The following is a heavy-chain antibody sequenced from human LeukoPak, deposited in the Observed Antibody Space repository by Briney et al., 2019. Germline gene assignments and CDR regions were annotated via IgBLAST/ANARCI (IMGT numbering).Heavy chain of an antibody. J-gene: IGHJ6*02. V-gene: IGHV1-2*02. D-gene: IGHD4-17*01. CDR3: ARNSVTDYYYGMDV. CDR1: GGTFSSYA. Sequence: ASVKVSCKASGGTFSSYAISWVRQAPGQGLEWMGWINPNGGGTNYAQKFQGRVTMTRDTSISTAYMELSRLRSDDTAVYYCARNSVTDYYYGMDVWGQGTTVTVSS. CDR2: INPNGGGT.